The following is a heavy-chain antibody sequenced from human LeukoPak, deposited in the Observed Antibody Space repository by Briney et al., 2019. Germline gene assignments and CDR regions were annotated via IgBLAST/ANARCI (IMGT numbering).Heavy chain of an antibody. V-gene: IGHV1-46*03. Sequence: ASVKVSCKASGYTFTSYNMHWVRQAPGQGLEWMGIINPSGGSTSYAQKFQGRVTMTRDTSTSTVYMELSSLRSEDTAVYYCAREFPNGLQYYYGSGSYSDAFDIWGQGTMVTVSS. CDR1: GYTFTSYN. J-gene: IGHJ3*02. CDR2: INPSGGST. D-gene: IGHD3-10*01. CDR3: AREFPNGLQYYYGSGSYSDAFDI.